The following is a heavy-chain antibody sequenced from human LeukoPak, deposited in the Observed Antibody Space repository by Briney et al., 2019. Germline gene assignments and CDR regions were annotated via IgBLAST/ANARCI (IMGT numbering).Heavy chain of an antibody. D-gene: IGHD2-2*01. Sequence: GGSLRLSCAASGFTFSSYRMNWIRQAPGKGLEWVSSISISSSYIYYADSVKGRFTISRDNAKNSLYLQMNSLRAEDTAVYYCARDVLGYCSSTSCYDPFPFDYWGQGTLVTVSS. CDR3: ARDVLGYCSSTSCYDPFPFDY. CDR1: GFTFSSYR. CDR2: ISISSSYI. J-gene: IGHJ4*02. V-gene: IGHV3-21*01.